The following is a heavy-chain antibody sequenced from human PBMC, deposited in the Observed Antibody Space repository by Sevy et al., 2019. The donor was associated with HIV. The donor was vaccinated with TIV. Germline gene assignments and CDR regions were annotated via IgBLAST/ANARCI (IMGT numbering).Heavy chain of an antibody. CDR2: IYTSGSP. Sequence: SETLSLTCTVSGGSISSYYWNWIRQPAGKGLEWIGRIYTSGSPNYNPTLKSRVTMSVDTSKNQFSLKLSSVTAADTAVYYCARGGPPTSSGSYFDSWGQGTLVTVSS. CDR1: GGSISSYY. CDR3: ARGGPPTSSGSYFDS. D-gene: IGHD1-26*01. J-gene: IGHJ4*02. V-gene: IGHV4-4*07.